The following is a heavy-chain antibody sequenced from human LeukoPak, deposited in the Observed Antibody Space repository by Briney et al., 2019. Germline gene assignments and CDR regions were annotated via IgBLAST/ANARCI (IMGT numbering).Heavy chain of an antibody. CDR3: ASYGDYRAFDI. CDR2: IYYSGST. D-gene: IGHD4-17*01. CDR1: GGSISGSSYY. V-gene: IGHV4-39*07. Sequence: SETLSLTCTVSGGSISGSSYYWGWIRQPPGKGLEWIGSIYYSGSTYYNPSLKSRVTISVDTSKNQFSLKLSSVTAADTAVYYCASYGDYRAFDIWGQGTMVTVSS. J-gene: IGHJ3*02.